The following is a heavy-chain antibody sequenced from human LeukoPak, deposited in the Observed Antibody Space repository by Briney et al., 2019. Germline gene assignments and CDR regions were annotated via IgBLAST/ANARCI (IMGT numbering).Heavy chain of an antibody. CDR2: INTNTGNP. CDR3: AGGLGIAAAGAYYYMDV. CDR1: GYTFTSYA. J-gene: IGHJ6*03. D-gene: IGHD6-13*01. Sequence: ASVKVSCKASGYTFTSYAMNWVRQAPGQGLEWMGWINTNTGNPTYAQGFTGRFVFSLDTSVSTAYLQISSLKAEDTAVYYCAGGLGIAAAGAYYYMDVWGKGTMVTVSS. V-gene: IGHV7-4-1*02.